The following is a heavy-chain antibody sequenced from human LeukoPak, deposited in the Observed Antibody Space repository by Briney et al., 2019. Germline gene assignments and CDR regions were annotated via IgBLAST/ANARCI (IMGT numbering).Heavy chain of an antibody. D-gene: IGHD6-19*01. CDR2: IYTSGST. Sequence: PSQTLSLTCTVSGGSISSGSYYWSWIRQPAGKGLEWIGRIYTSGSTNYNPSLKSRVTISVDTSKNQFSPKLSSVTAADTAVYYCARPDSSGSFDYWGQGTLVTVSS. CDR1: GGSISSGSYY. J-gene: IGHJ4*02. CDR3: ARPDSSGSFDY. V-gene: IGHV4-61*02.